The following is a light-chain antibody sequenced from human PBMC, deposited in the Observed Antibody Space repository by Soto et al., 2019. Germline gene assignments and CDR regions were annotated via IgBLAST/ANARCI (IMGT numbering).Light chain of an antibody. CDR2: GAS. Sequence: EIVLTQSPGTLSLSPGDRATLSCRASQSVSSNYLAWYQQKPGQAPRLLIYGASSRATGIPDRFSGSGSGTDFTLTISSLEPEDSAVYYCQQRHMWPITFGQGTRLEIK. CDR1: QSVSSNY. V-gene: IGKV3D-20*02. J-gene: IGKJ5*01. CDR3: QQRHMWPIT.